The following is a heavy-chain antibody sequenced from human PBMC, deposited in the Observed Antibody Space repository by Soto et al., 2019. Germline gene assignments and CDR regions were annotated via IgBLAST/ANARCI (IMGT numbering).Heavy chain of an antibody. J-gene: IGHJ6*03. D-gene: IGHD2-2*01. CDR1: GFTFSSYA. CDR2: TKNKTNRGTT. Sequence: PGGSLRLSCAASGFTFSSYAMSWVRRAPGKGLEWVGFTKNKTNRGTTEYAASVKGRSTISRDDSKSIAYLQMNSLKTEDTAVYYYTRYWRDIVVVPAANPKAPMDVWGKGTTVTVSS. V-gene: IGHV3-49*04. CDR3: TRYWRDIVVVPAANPKAPMDV.